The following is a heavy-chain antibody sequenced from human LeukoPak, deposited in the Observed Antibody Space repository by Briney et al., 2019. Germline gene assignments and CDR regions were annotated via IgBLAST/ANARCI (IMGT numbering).Heavy chain of an antibody. CDR2: INHSGST. D-gene: IGHD3-22*01. CDR1: GGSFSGYY. V-gene: IGHV4-34*01. CDR3: ARGGGWRRHYYDSSGYSQENWFDP. Sequence: SETLSLTCAVYGGSFSGYYWSWIRQPPGKGLEWIGEINHSGSTNYKPSLKSRVTISVDTSKNQFSLKLSSVTAADTAVYYCARGGGWRRHYYDSSGYSQENWFDPWGQGTLVTVSS. J-gene: IGHJ5*02.